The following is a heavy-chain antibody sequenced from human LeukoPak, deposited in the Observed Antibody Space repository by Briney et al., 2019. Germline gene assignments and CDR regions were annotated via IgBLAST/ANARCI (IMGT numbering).Heavy chain of an antibody. V-gene: IGHV4-59*01. D-gene: IGHD1-26*01. CDR2: IYYSGST. J-gene: IGHJ4*02. CDR3: ASGGSYYPLND. Sequence: SETLSLTCTVSGGSISSYYWSWIRQPPGKGLEWIGYIYYSGSTNYNPSLKSRVIISVDTSKNQFSLKLSSVTAADTAVYYCASGGSYYPLNDWGQGTLVTVSS. CDR1: GGSISSYY.